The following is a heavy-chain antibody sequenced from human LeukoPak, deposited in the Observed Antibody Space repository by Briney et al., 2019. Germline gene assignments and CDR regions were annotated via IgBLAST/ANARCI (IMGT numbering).Heavy chain of an antibody. V-gene: IGHV1-2*06. CDR1: GYTFTGYY. Sequence: ASVKVSCKASGYTFTGYYIHWMRQAPGQGLEWMGRINPDSGGPNYAHKFQGRVTMTRDTSVSTAYMDLSRLTSDDTAVYFCARDRGKVANDYWGQGTLVIVSS. CDR2: INPDSGGP. D-gene: IGHD3-10*01. J-gene: IGHJ4*02. CDR3: ARDRGKVANDY.